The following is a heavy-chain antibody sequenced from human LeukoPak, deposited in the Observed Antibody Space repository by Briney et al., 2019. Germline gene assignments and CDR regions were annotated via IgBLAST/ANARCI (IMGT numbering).Heavy chain of an antibody. J-gene: IGHJ4*02. D-gene: IGHD4-11*01. Sequence: SETLSLTCTVSGGSISIYYWSWIRQPAGKGLEWIGRIYTSGSTNYNPSLKSRATMSVDTSKNQFSLKLSSVTAADTAVYYCARVSPYSNYETGSYYFDYWGQGTLVTISS. V-gene: IGHV4-4*07. CDR1: GGSISIYY. CDR2: IYTSGST. CDR3: ARVSPYSNYETGSYYFDY.